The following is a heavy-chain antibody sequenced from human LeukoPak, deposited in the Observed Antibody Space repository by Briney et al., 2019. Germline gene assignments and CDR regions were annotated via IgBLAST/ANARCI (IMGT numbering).Heavy chain of an antibody. Sequence: SETLSLTCTVSGGSISSSAYYWGWIRQPPGKGLEWIGSIYYSGSTYYNLSLKSRVTISVGTSRNQFSLKLSSVTAADTAVYYCARMTAASSASKRAFDMWGQGTMVTVSS. CDR3: ARMTAASSASKRAFDM. V-gene: IGHV4-39*07. J-gene: IGHJ3*02. CDR1: GGSISSSAYY. CDR2: IYYSGST. D-gene: IGHD2-21*02.